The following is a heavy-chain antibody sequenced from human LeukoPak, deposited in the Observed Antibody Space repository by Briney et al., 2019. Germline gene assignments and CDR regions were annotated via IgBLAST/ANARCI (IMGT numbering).Heavy chain of an antibody. V-gene: IGHV4-4*07. CDR1: GGSINSYW. CDR3: ARAGYTISSYRFDY. J-gene: IGHJ4*02. CDR2: IYTTGMT. D-gene: IGHD3-16*02. Sequence: SETLSLTCSVSGGSINSYWWSWIRQPAGKGLEFIGRIYTTGMTNYNPSLRSRVSMSVDTSKNQFSLELRSVTAADTAVYFCARAGYTISSYRFDYWGQGALVTVSS.